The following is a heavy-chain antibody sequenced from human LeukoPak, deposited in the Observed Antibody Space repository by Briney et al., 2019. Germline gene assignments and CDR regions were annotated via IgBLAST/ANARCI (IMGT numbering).Heavy chain of an antibody. D-gene: IGHD3-10*01. CDR2: IKQDGSEK. J-gene: IGHJ4*02. CDR1: GFSFSSYW. CDR3: ARADNAATMVREGAPLDY. V-gene: IGHV3-7*01. Sequence: AGGSLRLSCVASGFSFSSYWMSWVRQAPGKGLEWVANIKQDGSEKYYVDSVKGRFTISRDNAKNSLYLQMNSLRAEDTAVYYCARADNAATMVREGAPLDYWGQGTPVTVSS.